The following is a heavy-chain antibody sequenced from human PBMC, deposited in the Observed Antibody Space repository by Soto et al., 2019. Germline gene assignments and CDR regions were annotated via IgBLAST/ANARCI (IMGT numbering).Heavy chain of an antibody. V-gene: IGHV1-2*02. Sequence: ASVKVSCKASGYTFTGYYMYWVRQAPGQGLEWMGWINPNSGGTNYAQKFQGRVTMTRDTSISTAYMELSRLRSDDTAVYYCARDHAYCSSTSCYTGYYYYGMDVWGQ. CDR2: INPNSGGT. D-gene: IGHD2-2*02. CDR3: ARDHAYCSSTSCYTGYYYYGMDV. J-gene: IGHJ6*02. CDR1: GYTFTGYY.